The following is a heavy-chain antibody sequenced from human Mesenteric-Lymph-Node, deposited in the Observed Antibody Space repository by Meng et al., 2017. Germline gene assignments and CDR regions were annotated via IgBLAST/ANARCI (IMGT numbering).Heavy chain of an antibody. V-gene: IGHV3-23*01. Sequence: GESLKISCAASGFIFNNYSMNWVRQAPGKGLEWVSAISGSGGSTYYADSVKGRFTISRDNSKNTLYLQMNSLRAEDTAVYYCAKDSWDIVVVPAAPIGEFDPWGQGTLVTVSS. J-gene: IGHJ5*02. CDR3: AKDSWDIVVVPAAPIGEFDP. CDR2: ISGSGGST. D-gene: IGHD2-2*01. CDR1: GFIFNNYS.